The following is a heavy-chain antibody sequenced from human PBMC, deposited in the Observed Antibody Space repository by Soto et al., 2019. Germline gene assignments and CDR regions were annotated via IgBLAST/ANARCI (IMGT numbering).Heavy chain of an antibody. CDR3: ARSRRSPDAFDI. CDR2: ISYDGSNK. Sequence: GGSLRLSCAASGFTFSSYAMHWVRQAPGKGLEWVAVISYDGSNKYYADSVKGRFTISRDNSKNTLYLQMNSLRAEDTAVYYCARSRRSPDAFDIWGQGTMVTVSS. V-gene: IGHV3-30-3*01. CDR1: GFTFSSYA. J-gene: IGHJ3*02. D-gene: IGHD2-15*01.